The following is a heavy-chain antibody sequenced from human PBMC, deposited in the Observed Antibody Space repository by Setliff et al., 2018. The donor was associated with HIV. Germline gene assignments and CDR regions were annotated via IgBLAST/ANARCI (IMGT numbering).Heavy chain of an antibody. Sequence: PGGSLRLSCAASGFTFSDSFIHWVRQAPGKGLEWVGRIRETTKYAASIKDRFTIPRDTAKNTLYLQVSSLRAEDTAVYYCASLLPVDYWGQGTLVTVSS. CDR3: ASLLPVDY. V-gene: IGHV3-72*01. CDR1: GFTFSDSF. CDR2: IRETT. J-gene: IGHJ4*02. D-gene: IGHD2-15*01.